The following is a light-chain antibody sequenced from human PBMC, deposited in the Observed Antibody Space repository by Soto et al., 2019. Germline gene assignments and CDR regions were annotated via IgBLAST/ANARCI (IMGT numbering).Light chain of an antibody. J-gene: IGLJ2*01. CDR2: GVR. V-gene: IGLV2-23*02. CDR1: SSDVGSYDL. CDR3: CSYAGSSTHVV. Sequence: QSVLTQPASVSGSPGQSITISCTGTSSDVGSYDLVSWYQQHPGKAPKFIIYGVRKRPSGVSNRFSGSKSGNTASLTISGLQAEDEADYYCCSYAGSSTHVVFGGGTKLTVL.